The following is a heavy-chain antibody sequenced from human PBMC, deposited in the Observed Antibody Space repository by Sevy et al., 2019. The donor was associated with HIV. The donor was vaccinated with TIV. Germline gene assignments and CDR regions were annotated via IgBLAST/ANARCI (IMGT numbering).Heavy chain of an antibody. D-gene: IGHD1-26*01. CDR1: GFSFGDYI. CDR2: IRSKAYGGTT. J-gene: IGHJ6*02. CDR3: TSLGGATDWGLDV. Sequence: GGSLRLSCRASGFSFGDYILGWVRQAPGKGLEWVSFIRSKAYGGTTHYAASVRGRITISRDDSKAIAYLQMNSLKTEDTALDYCTSLGGATDWGLDVWGQGTTVTVSS. V-gene: IGHV3-49*04.